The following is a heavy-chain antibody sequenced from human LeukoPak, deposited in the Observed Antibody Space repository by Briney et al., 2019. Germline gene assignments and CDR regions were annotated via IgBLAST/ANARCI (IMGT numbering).Heavy chain of an antibody. Sequence: QAGGSLRLSCAASGFTFSSYAMSWVRQAPGKGLEWVSAISGSGGSTYYADSVKGRFTISRDNSKNTLYLQMNSLRAEDTAVYYCARDEDGDSYGYRGELLGGSKFDYWGQGTLVTVSS. D-gene: IGHD5-18*01. CDR3: ARDEDGDSYGYRGELLGGSKFDY. J-gene: IGHJ4*02. V-gene: IGHV3-23*01. CDR2: ISGSGGST. CDR1: GFTFSSYA.